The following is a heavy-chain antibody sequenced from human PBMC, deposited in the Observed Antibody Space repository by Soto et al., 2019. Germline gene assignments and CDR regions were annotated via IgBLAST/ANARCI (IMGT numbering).Heavy chain of an antibody. CDR3: ARVVGAPNWFDP. V-gene: IGHV3-7*04. Sequence: EVQLVESGGGLVQPGGSLRLSCAASGLTFSSNWMSWVRQAPGRGLECVANIKQDGNEKYYVDSVKGRFTISRDNAKNSLYLQMNSLRAEDTAVYYWARVVGAPNWFDPWGQGTLVTVSS. J-gene: IGHJ5*02. CDR2: IKQDGNEK. D-gene: IGHD1-26*01. CDR1: GLTFSSNW.